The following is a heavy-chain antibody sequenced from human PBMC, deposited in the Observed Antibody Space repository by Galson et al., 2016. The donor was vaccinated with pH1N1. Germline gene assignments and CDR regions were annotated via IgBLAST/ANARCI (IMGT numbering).Heavy chain of an antibody. Sequence: QSGAEVKKPGESLKISCRGSGYSFTSYWIAWVRQKPGKGLEWMGIVYPGDSDTRYSPSFRGLFTFAADKSNGTAYLQWSSLQASDTALYYRSRLRGGMTLVREVYFDLWGQGTLVTVSP. CDR1: GYSFTSYW. D-gene: IGHD3-10*01. J-gene: IGHJ4*02. V-gene: IGHV5-51*03. CDR3: SRLRGGMTLVREVYFDL. CDR2: VYPGDSDT.